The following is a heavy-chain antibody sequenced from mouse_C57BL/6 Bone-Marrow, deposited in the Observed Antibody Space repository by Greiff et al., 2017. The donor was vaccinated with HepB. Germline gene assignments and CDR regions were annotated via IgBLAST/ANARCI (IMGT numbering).Heavy chain of an antibody. CDR2: IDPENGDT. J-gene: IGHJ1*03. CDR1: GFNIKDDY. V-gene: IGHV14-4*01. Sequence: EVQLQQSGAELVRPGASVKLSCTASGFNIKDDYMHWVKQRPEQGLEWIGWIDPENGDTEYASKFQGKATITADTSSNTASLQLSSLTSEDTAVYYCTTRDGYYWYWYFDVWGTGTTVTVSS. D-gene: IGHD2-3*01. CDR3: TTRDGYYWYWYFDV.